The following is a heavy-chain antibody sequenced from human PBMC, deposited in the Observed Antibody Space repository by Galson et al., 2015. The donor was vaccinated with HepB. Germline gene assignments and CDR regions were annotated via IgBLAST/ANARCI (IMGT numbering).Heavy chain of an antibody. CDR3: ARDRPPIEGLNVGGPGCLGNLVRP. Sequence: SVKVSCKASGGTFSSYVISWVRQAPGQGLEWMGGIIPIFNTAKYAQKFQGRVTITADESTSTVYMELSSLRSEDPAMYYCARDRPPIEGLNVGGPGCLGNLVRPWGQGTLGTGSS. D-gene: IGHD3-10*01. J-gene: IGHJ5*02. V-gene: IGHV1-69*13. CDR1: GGTFSSYV. CDR2: IIPIFNTA.